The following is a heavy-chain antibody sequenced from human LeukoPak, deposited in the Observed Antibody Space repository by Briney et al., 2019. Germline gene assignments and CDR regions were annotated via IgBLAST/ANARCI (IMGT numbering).Heavy chain of an antibody. CDR1: GFTFSSYS. J-gene: IGHJ4*02. V-gene: IGHV3-21*01. Sequence: PGGSLRLSCAASGFTFSSYSMNWVRQAPGKGLEWVSSISSSSSYIYYADSVKSRFTISRDNAKNSLYLQMNSLRAEDTAVYYCARLVSSSPSPLDYWGQGTLVTVSS. D-gene: IGHD6-13*01. CDR3: ARLVSSSPSPLDY. CDR2: ISSSSSYI.